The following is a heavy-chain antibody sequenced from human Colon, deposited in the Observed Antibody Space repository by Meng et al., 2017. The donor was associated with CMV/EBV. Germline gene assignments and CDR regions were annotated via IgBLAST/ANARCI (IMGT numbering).Heavy chain of an antibody. V-gene: IGHV4-34*01. CDR1: GESFSGYY. D-gene: IGHD2-2*01. J-gene: IGHJ4*01. CDR2: SYYTGST. Sequence: PWGADLFRPSGTLSPTCAVYGESFSGYYWTWIRQPPGRGLEWIGESYYTGSTNYSPSLKSRVTISLDTSKNQFSLKLNSVTAAGTAVYYCARATKSSCWEVLDYWGHGTLVTVSS. CDR3: ARATKSSCWEVLDY.